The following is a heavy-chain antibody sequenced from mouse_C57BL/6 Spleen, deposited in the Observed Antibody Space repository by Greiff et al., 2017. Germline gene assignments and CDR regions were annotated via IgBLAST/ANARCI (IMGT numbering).Heavy chain of an antibody. D-gene: IGHD2-1*01. J-gene: IGHJ4*01. CDR2: ISYDGSN. CDR1: GYSITSGYY. CDR3: ARRAYGNYLDY. Sequence: DVQLQESGPGLVKPSQSLSLTCSVTGYSITSGYYWNWIRQFPGNKLEWMGYISYDGSNNYNPSLKNRISISRDTSKNQFFLKLNSVTTEDTATYYCARRAYGNYLDYWGQGTSVTVSS. V-gene: IGHV3-6*01.